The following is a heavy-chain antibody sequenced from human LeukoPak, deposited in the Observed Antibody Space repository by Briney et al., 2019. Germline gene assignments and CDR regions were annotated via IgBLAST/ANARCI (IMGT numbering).Heavy chain of an antibody. CDR3: ARGFIAAAGNFDY. Sequence: SVKVSCKASGGTFSSYAISWVRQAPGQGLEWMGGIIPIFGTANYAQKFQGRVTITADESTSTAYMELSSLRSEDTAVYYCARGFIAAAGNFDYWGQGTLVTVSP. CDR2: IIPIFGTA. V-gene: IGHV1-69*13. D-gene: IGHD6-13*01. CDR1: GGTFSSYA. J-gene: IGHJ4*02.